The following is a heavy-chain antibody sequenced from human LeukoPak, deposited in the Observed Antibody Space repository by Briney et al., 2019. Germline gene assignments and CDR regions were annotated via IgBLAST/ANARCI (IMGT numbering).Heavy chain of an antibody. D-gene: IGHD5-18*01. CDR3: AKDPTHVDTAMGDY. Sequence: PGGSLRLSCAASGFTFSTYTMHWVRQGPGKGLEWVAVISSDGINKYYADSVKGRFTISRDNSKNTLYLQMNSLRAEDTAVYYCAKDPTHVDTAMGDYWGQGTLVTVSS. J-gene: IGHJ4*02. CDR1: GFTFSTYT. CDR2: ISSDGINK. V-gene: IGHV3-30*04.